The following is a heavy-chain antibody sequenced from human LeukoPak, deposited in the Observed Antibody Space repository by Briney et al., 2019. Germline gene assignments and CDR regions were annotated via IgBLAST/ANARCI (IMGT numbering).Heavy chain of an antibody. J-gene: IGHJ4*02. V-gene: IGHV3-23*01. CDR3: AKSSYYDSSGFYREYYFDY. CDR1: GFTFSSYA. CDR2: ISGTGGST. D-gene: IGHD3-22*01. Sequence: PGRSLRLSCAASGFTFSSYAMHWVRQAPGKGLEWVSSISGTGGSTHYADSVKGRFTISRDNSKNTLYPQMNSLRAGDTAVYYCAKSSYYDSSGFYREYYFDYWGQGTLVPVSS.